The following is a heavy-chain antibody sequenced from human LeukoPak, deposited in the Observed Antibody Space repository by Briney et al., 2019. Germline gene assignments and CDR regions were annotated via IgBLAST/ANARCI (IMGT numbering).Heavy chain of an antibody. CDR1: GYTITGYN. D-gene: IGHD3-10*01. CDR2: INPNSGGT. CDR3: AGVSVQYYYGSGSYHNVYFDY. Sequence: GSVKVSCKASGYTITGYNMHWVRQAPGQGLEWMGWINPNSGGTNYAQKFQGRVTMTRDTSISTAYMELSRLRSDDTAVYYCAGVSVQYYYGSGSYHNVYFDYWGQGTLVTVSS. V-gene: IGHV1-2*02. J-gene: IGHJ4*02.